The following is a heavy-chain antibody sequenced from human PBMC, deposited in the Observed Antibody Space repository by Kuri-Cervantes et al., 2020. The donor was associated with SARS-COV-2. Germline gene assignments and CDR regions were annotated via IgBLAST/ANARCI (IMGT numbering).Heavy chain of an antibody. D-gene: IGHD3-3*01. CDR2: INHSGST. J-gene: IGHJ4*02. CDR3: ARGAYYDFWSGYYPAYYFDY. CDR1: GGSISSYY. Sequence: GSLRLSCTVSGGSISSYYWSWIRQPPGKGLEWIGEINHSGSTNYNPSLKSRVTISVDTSKNQFSLKLSSVTAADTAVYYCARGAYYDFWSGYYPAYYFDYWGQGTLVTVSS. V-gene: IGHV4-34*01.